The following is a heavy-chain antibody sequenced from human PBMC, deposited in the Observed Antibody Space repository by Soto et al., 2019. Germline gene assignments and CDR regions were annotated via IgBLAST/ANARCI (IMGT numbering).Heavy chain of an antibody. Sequence: EVQLVESGGGLVQPGGSLRLSCAASGFTFSSYDMHWVRQATGKGLEWVSAIGTAGDTYYPGSVKGRFTISRENAKNSLYLQMNSLRAEDTAVYYCARVGHSSSWDFDYWGQGTLVTVSS. D-gene: IGHD6-13*01. V-gene: IGHV3-13*01. CDR3: ARVGHSSSWDFDY. CDR1: GFTFSSYD. J-gene: IGHJ4*02. CDR2: IGTAGDT.